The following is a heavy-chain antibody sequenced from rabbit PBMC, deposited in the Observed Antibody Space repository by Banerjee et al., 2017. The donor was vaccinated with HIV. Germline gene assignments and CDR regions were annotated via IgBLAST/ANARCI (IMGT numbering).Heavy chain of an antibody. Sequence: QEQLEESGGDLVKPVGSLTLTCTASGFTIRSNYWICWVRQAPGKGPEWIACIDVGSSGATYYASWAKGRFTISKASWTTVTLQMTSLTAADTATYFCARDLAGAIGWNFNLWGPGTLVTVS. V-gene: IGHV1S45*01. CDR3: ARDLAGAIGWNFNL. J-gene: IGHJ4*01. CDR1: GFTIRSNYW. D-gene: IGHD4-1*01. CDR2: IDVGSSGAT.